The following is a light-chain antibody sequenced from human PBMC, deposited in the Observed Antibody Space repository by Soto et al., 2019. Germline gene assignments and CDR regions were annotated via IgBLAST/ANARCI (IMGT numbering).Light chain of an antibody. CDR1: QSFSSW. Sequence: DIQMTQSPSTLSASVGDRVTITCRASQSFSSWLAWYQQKPGKAPKLLIYKASSLESGVPSRFSGSGSGTEFTLTISSLQPDDFATYYCQHYNSYSPWTFGQGTKVEIK. V-gene: IGKV1-5*03. J-gene: IGKJ1*01. CDR3: QHYNSYSPWT. CDR2: KAS.